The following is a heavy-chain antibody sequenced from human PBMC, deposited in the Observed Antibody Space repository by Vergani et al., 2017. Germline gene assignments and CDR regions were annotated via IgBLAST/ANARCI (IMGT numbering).Heavy chain of an antibody. J-gene: IGHJ6*02. V-gene: IGHV5-10-1*03. D-gene: IGHD2-15*01. CDR3: ARRQVVPTNYDYAGMDV. Sequence: EVQLVQSGAEVKKPGESLRISCKGSGYSFTSYWISWVRQMPGKGLAGMGRIDPSDSYTNCSPSFQGHVTISADKSISTAYRQWISLKASDTAMYYCARRQVVPTNYDYAGMDVWGQGTTVTVSS. CDR1: GYSFTSYW. CDR2: IDPSDSYT.